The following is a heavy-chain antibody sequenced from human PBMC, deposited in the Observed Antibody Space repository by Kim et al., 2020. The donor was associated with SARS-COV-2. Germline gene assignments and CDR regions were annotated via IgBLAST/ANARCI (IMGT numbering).Heavy chain of an antibody. CDR3: ARAFMVRGLYPRYFYFDY. J-gene: IGHJ4*02. CDR1: GFTFSSYD. Sequence: GGSLRLSCAASGFTFSSYDMHWVRQATGKGLEWVSAIGTAGDTYYPGSVKARFTISRENAKNSFYLQMNSRRAGDTAVYYCARAFMVRGLYPRYFYFDYWGQGTLVTVSS. D-gene: IGHD3-10*01. V-gene: IGHV3-13*01. CDR2: IGTAGDT.